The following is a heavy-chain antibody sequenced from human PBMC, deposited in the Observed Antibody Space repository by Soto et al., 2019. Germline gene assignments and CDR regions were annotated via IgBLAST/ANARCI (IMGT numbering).Heavy chain of an antibody. CDR1: GFTFRNYG. Sequence: EVQLLESGGGLVQPGGSLRLSCAASGFTFRNYGMSWVRQTPERGLEWVSTINKDASSTWYADSVRGRFTISRDNYKNTLYLQINSLRGEDTALYYCARDLEGNWSGDVWGQGTTVTVSS. CDR3: ARDLEGNWSGDV. V-gene: IGHV3-23*01. CDR2: INKDASST. D-gene: IGHD1-20*01. J-gene: IGHJ6*02.